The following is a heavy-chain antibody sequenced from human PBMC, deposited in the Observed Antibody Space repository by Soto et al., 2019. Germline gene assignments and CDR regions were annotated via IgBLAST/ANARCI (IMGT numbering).Heavy chain of an antibody. CDR3: AILRAYYDFWSGYHNWFDP. J-gene: IGHJ5*02. Sequence: QVQLQQWGAGLLKPSETPSLTCAVYGGSFSGYYWSWIRQPPGKGLEWIGEINPSGSTNYNPSLKSRVTISVDTSKNQFSLKLSSVTAADTAVYYCAILRAYYDFWSGYHNWFDPWGQGTLVTVSS. D-gene: IGHD3-3*01. CDR2: INPSGST. V-gene: IGHV4-34*01. CDR1: GGSFSGYY.